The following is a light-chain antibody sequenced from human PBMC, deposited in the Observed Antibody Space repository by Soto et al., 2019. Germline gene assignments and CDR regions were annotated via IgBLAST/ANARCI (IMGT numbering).Light chain of an antibody. CDR2: DVS. Sequence: VLTQPASVSGSPGQSITISCTGSSSDVGGYNYVSWYQQHPGKAPKFMIYDVSYRPSGVSNRFSGSKSGNTASLTISGLQAEDEADYYCSSYTSNSAYVFGTGTKVTVL. CDR3: SSYTSNSAYV. CDR1: SSDVGGYNY. J-gene: IGLJ1*01. V-gene: IGLV2-14*01.